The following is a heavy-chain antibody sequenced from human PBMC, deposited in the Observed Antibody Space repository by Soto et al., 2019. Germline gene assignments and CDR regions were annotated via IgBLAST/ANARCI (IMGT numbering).Heavy chain of an antibody. Sequence: GESLKISCKGSGYSFTSYWIGWVRQMPGKGLEWMGIIYPGDSDTRYSPSFQGQVTISADKSISTAYLQWSSLKASDTAMYYCARHEIRGYSGYDAPNYYYGMDVWGQGTTVTVSS. J-gene: IGHJ6*01. D-gene: IGHD5-12*01. CDR3: ARHEIRGYSGYDAPNYYYGMDV. V-gene: IGHV5-51*01. CDR1: GYSFTSYW. CDR2: IYPGDSDT.